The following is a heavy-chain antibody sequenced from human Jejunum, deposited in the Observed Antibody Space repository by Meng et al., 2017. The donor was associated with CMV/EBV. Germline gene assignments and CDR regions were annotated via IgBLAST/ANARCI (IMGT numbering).Heavy chain of an antibody. J-gene: IGHJ4*02. Sequence: CKTSGYRFNIYWIGWVRQMPGKGLEWMGSIFPVDSDTRYSPSFEGQVTLSVDRSISTAYLQWSSLKASDTAIYYCAREMVRGVADSWGQGTLVTVSS. V-gene: IGHV5-51*01. CDR3: AREMVRGVADS. CDR2: IFPVDSDT. CDR1: GYRFNIYW. D-gene: IGHD3-10*01.